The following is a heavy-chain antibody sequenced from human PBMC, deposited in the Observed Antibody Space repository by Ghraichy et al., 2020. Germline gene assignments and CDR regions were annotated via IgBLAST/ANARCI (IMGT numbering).Heavy chain of an antibody. Sequence: SETLSLTCAVYGGSFSGYYWSWIRQPPGKGLEWIGEINHSGSTNYNPSLKSRVTISVDTSKNQFSLKLSSVTAADTAVYYCARYWPRSFGLDYWGQGTLVTVSS. CDR1: GGSFSGYY. CDR3: ARYWPRSFGLDY. D-gene: IGHD5-18*01. CDR2: INHSGST. J-gene: IGHJ4*02. V-gene: IGHV4-34*01.